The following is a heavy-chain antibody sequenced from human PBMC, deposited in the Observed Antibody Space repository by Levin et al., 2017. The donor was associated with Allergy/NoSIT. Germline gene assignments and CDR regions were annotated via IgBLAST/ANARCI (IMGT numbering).Heavy chain of an antibody. V-gene: IGHV4-34*01. CDR1: GGSFSGYY. CDR3: ARGGLRITMVRGVPRVSWFDP. D-gene: IGHD3-10*01. J-gene: IGHJ5*02. CDR2: INHSGST. Sequence: SQTLSLTCAVYGGSFSGYYWSWIRQPPGKGLEWIGEINHSGSTNYNPSLKSRVTISVDTSKNQFSLKLSSVTAADTAVYYCARGGLRITMVRGVPRVSWFDPWGQGTLVTVSS.